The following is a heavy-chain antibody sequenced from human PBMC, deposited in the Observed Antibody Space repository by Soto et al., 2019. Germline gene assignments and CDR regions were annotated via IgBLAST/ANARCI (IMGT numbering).Heavy chain of an antibody. Sequence: QITLKESGPTLVKPTQPLTLTCTFSGFSLTTSGVGVGWIRQPPGKALEWLALIYWDDDKRYSPSLKNRLTITKDTSRHQVVLTLIDLDPVDTATYYCAPKSLVPCGMDVWGQGTTVTVAS. V-gene: IGHV2-5*02. J-gene: IGHJ6*02. D-gene: IGHD3-10*01. CDR2: IYWDDDK. CDR1: GFSLTTSGVG. CDR3: APKSLVPCGMDV.